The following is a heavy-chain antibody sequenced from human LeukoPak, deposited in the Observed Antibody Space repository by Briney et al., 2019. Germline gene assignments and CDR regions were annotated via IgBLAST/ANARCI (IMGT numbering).Heavy chain of an antibody. Sequence: GGSLRLSCAASGLTFTSYAMSWVRQAPGKGREWVSTVTNRRDGPYYADSVKGRFTISRDNAKNTLYLQMNSLRAEDTAVYYCEPSRLTMGYWGQGTLATVS. CDR3: EPSRLTMGY. CDR2: VTNRRDGP. V-gene: IGHV3-23*01. D-gene: IGHD3-16*01. CDR1: GLTFTSYA. J-gene: IGHJ4*02.